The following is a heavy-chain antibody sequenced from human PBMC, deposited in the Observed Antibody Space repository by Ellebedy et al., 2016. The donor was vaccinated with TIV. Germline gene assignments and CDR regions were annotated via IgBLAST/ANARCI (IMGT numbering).Heavy chain of an antibody. CDR2: INGGNGKT. D-gene: IGHD1-26*01. V-gene: IGHV1-3*01. J-gene: IGHJ5*02. CDR3: ARAGAWTGSSSSLDP. Sequence: ASVEVSCKASGYIFSTYAIHWVRQAPGQRLEWMGRINGGNGKTKYSQKFQGRVTISRDTSANTAYMEVTSLKSEDTGVFYCARAGAWTGSSSSLDPWGQGTLVTVSP. CDR1: GYIFSTYA.